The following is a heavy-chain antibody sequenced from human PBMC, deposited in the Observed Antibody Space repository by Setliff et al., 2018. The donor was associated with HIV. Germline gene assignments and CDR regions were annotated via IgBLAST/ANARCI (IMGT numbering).Heavy chain of an antibody. V-gene: IGHV1-46*01. CDR1: GYTFTSYY. CDR2: INPSGGST. Sequence: GASVKVSCKASGYTFTSYYIHWVRQAPGQGLEWMGRINPSGGSTSYAQKFQGRVTMTRDTSTSTVYMELSSLRSEDTAMYYCAKADCTSSSCYSPFNIWGPGTMVTVSS. J-gene: IGHJ3*02. CDR3: AKADCTSSSCYSPFNI. D-gene: IGHD2-2*01.